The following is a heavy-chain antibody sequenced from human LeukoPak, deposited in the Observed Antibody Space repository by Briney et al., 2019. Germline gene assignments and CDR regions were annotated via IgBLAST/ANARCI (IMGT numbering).Heavy chain of an antibody. CDR3: ARVWSGYDYYYYYGMDV. J-gene: IGHJ6*02. CDR1: GGSISSYY. V-gene: IGHV4-59*01. CDR2: IYYSGST. D-gene: IGHD5-12*01. Sequence: PSETLSLTCTVSGGSISSYYWSWIRQPPGKGLEWIGYIYYSGSTNYNPSLKSRVTISVDTSKNQFSLKPSSVTAADTAVYYCARVWSGYDYYYYYGMDVWGQGTTVTVSS.